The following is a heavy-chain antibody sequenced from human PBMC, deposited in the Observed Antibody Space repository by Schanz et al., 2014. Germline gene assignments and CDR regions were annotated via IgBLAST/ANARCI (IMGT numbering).Heavy chain of an antibody. J-gene: IGHJ4*02. CDR3: ARQFYDILTGYWFPYYFDY. D-gene: IGHD3-9*01. Sequence: QLQLQESGPGLVKPSETLSLTCTVSGGSISSSNYYWGWIRQPPGKGLEWIESIYYSGSTYYNPSIKSRVTTSVDTSKNQFPLKRSSVTAADTAVYYCARQFYDILTGYWFPYYFDYWGQGTLVTVSS. V-gene: IGHV4-39*01. CDR1: GGSISSSNYY. CDR2: IYYSGST.